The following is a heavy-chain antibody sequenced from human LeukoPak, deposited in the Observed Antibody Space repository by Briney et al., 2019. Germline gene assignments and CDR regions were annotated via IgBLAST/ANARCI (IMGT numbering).Heavy chain of an antibody. V-gene: IGHV4-34*12. D-gene: IGHD3-3*01. CDR2: IIDTGST. J-gene: IGHJ4*02. CDR3: ARGLASGYPPIPFDY. CDR1: GFTFSDYY. Sequence: PGGSLRLSCAASGFTFSDYYMSWIRQPPGKGLEWIGEIIDTGSTKYTSSLKSRVTISVDTSKNQFSLSLDSVTAADTAVYYCARGLASGYPPIPFDYWGQGTLVTVSS.